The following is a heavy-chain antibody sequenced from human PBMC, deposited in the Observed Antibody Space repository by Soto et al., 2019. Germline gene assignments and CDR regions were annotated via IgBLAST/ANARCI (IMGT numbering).Heavy chain of an antibody. V-gene: IGHV4-31*03. J-gene: IGHJ4*02. CDR1: GGSISSGGFY. CDR2: IYYSGST. D-gene: IGHD3-22*01. CDR3: AREPTYYYDSSGYKLGY. Sequence: PSETLSLTCTVSGGSISSGGFYWSWIRQHPGKGLEWIGFIYYSGSTFYNPSLKSRVTISVDTSKNQFSLKLSSVTAADTAVYYCAREPTYYYDSSGYKLGYWGLGTLVTVSS.